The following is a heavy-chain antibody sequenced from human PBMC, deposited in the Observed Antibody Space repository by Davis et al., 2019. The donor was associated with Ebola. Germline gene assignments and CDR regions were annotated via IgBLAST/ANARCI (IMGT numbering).Heavy chain of an antibody. CDR2: IFSNDEK. Sequence: SGPTLVKPTETLTLTCTVSGFSLSNPTMGVSWIRQSPGKPLEWPAHIFSNDEKSYSTSLKSRLTISKDTSKSQVVLAMTNMDPVDTATYYCARMDLLAAANCFDPWGRGTLVTVSS. V-gene: IGHV2-26*01. CDR3: ARMDLLAAANCFDP. J-gene: IGHJ5*02. CDR1: GFSLSNPTMG. D-gene: IGHD6-13*01.